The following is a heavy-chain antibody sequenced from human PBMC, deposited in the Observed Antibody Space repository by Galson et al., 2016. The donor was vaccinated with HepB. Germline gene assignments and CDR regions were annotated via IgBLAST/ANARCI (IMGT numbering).Heavy chain of an antibody. CDR3: ARNYFIGVAGTDYGMDV. D-gene: IGHD6-19*01. V-gene: IGHV3-11*06. Sequence: SLRLSCAASGFSFSDYYMSWIRQAPGKGLEWVSYISISSSYTNDADSVKGRFTISRDDAKYSLYLQMDSLRAEDTAVYYCARNYFIGVAGTDYGMDVWGQGTTVTVSS. J-gene: IGHJ6*02. CDR1: GFSFSDYY. CDR2: ISISSSYT.